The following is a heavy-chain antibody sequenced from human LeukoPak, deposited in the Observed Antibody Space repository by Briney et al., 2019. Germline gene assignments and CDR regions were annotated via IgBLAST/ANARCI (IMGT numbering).Heavy chain of an antibody. CDR3: ALIGVVIPPDTYDV. V-gene: IGHV3-30*02. CDR1: GFPFGSFA. CDR2: IRYDGSDS. J-gene: IGHJ3*01. Sequence: AGGSLRLSCAASGFPFGSFALHWVRQAPGKGLEWLAFIRYDGSDSYYTDSVKGRFTISRDNSKKTLYLQMDSLRTEDTAFYYCALIGVVIPPDTYDVWGQGTLVTVSS. D-gene: IGHD2-21*01.